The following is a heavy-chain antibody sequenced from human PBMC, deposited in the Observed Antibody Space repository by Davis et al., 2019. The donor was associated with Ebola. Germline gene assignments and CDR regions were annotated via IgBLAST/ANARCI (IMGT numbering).Heavy chain of an antibody. J-gene: IGHJ6*02. V-gene: IGHV3-7*01. CDR1: GFTFSSYW. CDR2: IKQDGSEK. Sequence: GESLKISCAASGFTFSSYWMSWVRQAPGKGLEWVANIKQDGSEKYYVDSVKGRFTISRDNSKNTLYLQMNSLRAEDTAVYYCAKALGFGYYYYYGMDVWGQGTTVTVSS. CDR3: AKALGFGYYYYYGMDV. D-gene: IGHD3-16*01.